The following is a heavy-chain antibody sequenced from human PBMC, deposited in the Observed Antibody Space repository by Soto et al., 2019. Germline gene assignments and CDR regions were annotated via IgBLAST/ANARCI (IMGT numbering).Heavy chain of an antibody. J-gene: IGHJ5*02. Sequence: ASVNVSCKTSGYTFSNYGITWVLQAPGQPLEWLGWISLYSDGTNYAQKFQGRVSMTTDTSTTTAYMELRSLRSDDTAVYYCARVVPGAEAWFGPWGQGTLVTVSS. CDR3: ARVVPGAEAWFGP. CDR2: ISLYSDGT. D-gene: IGHD2-2*01. CDR1: GYTFSNYG. V-gene: IGHV1-18*01.